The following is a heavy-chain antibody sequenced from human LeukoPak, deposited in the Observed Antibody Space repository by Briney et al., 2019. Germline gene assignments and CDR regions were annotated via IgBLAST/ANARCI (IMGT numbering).Heavy chain of an antibody. CDR1: GFTFTTYA. V-gene: IGHV3-30-3*01. D-gene: IGHD1-26*01. J-gene: IGHJ4*02. CDR3: ARDRGGYPLGFDY. CDR2: ISYDGSNK. Sequence: PGGSLRLSCAASGFTFTTYAMTWVRQAPGKGLEWVAVISYDGSNKYYADSVKGRFTISRDNSKNTLYLQMNSLRAEDTAVYYCARDRGGYPLGFDYWGQGTLVTVSS.